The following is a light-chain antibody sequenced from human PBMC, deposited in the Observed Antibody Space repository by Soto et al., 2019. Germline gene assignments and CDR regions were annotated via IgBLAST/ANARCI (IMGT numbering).Light chain of an antibody. CDR3: QQYNGWPGT. Sequence: EVVFAQTPCTLTLSPAEGDTLSRRGERISSIHLAWYQQRPGQAPRLLIYGASTRATGVPDRFSGSGSGTHFTLTISSLQSEDFGTYYCQQYNGWPGTFGQGTKVDIK. CDR1: RISSIH. J-gene: IGKJ1*01. CDR2: GAS. V-gene: IGKV3-15*01.